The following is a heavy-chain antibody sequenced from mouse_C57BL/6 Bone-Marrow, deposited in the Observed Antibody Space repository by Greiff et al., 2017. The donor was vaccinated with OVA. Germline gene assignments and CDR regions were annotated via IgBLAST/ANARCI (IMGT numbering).Heavy chain of an antibody. CDR1: GYSFTSYY. J-gene: IGHJ2*01. V-gene: IGHV1-66*01. Sequence: LVESGPELVKPGASVKISCKASGYSFTSYYIHWVKQRPGQGLEWIGWIYPGSGNTKYNEKFKGKATLTADTSSSTAYMQLSSLTSEDSAVYYCARYYSYFDYWGQGTTLTVSS. D-gene: IGHD1-1*01. CDR2: IYPGSGNT. CDR3: ARYYSYFDY.